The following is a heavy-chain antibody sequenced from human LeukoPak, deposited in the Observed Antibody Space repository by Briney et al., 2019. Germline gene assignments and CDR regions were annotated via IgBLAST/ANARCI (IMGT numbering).Heavy chain of an antibody. CDR1: GGSISSYY. D-gene: IGHD6-13*01. J-gene: IGHJ2*01. CDR2: IYTSGST. CDR3: ARRVADPGWYFDL. V-gene: IGHV4-4*09. Sequence: PSETLSLTCTVSGGSISSYYWSWIRQPPGKGLEWIGYIYTSGSTNYNPSLKSRVTISVDTSKNQFSLKLSSVTAADTAVYYCARRVADPGWYFDLRGRGTLVTVSS.